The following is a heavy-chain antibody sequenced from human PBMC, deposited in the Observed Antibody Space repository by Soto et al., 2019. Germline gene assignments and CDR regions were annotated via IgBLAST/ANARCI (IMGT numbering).Heavy chain of an antibody. J-gene: IGHJ4*02. CDR1: GFTFSSYG. CDR2: IWYDGSKK. D-gene: IGHD3-10*01. Sequence: QVQLVESGGGVVQPGGSLRLSCATSGFTFSSYGIHLVRQAPGKGLEWVAVIWYDGSKKYYADSVKGRFTISRGSSENTVYLQMSSLRAEDTAVYYCARDAGRRWFDTDWWGQGTLVTLSS. CDR3: ARDAGRRWFDTDW. V-gene: IGHV3-33*01.